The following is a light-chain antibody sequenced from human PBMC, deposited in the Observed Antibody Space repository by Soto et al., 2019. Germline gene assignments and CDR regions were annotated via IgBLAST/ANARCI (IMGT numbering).Light chain of an antibody. J-gene: IGKJ1*01. CDR1: QSVSSNY. CDR2: DAF. CDR3: QQYGSSLGVT. Sequence: EIVLTQSPGTLSLSPGERATLPCRASQSVSSNYLAWYQQKPGQAPRLLIYDAFSRATGIADRFSGSGSGTDFTLTISRLEPEDFAVYYCQQYGSSLGVTFGQGTKVDIK. V-gene: IGKV3-20*01.